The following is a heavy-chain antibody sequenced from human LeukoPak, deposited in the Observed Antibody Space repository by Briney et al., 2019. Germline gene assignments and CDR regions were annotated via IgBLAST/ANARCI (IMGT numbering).Heavy chain of an antibody. Sequence: GGSLRLSCAASGFTFSSYAMSWVRQAPGKGLEWVSAISGSGGSTYYADSVKGRFTISRDNPKNTLYLQMNSLRAEDTAVYYCAKDPVWFGELSLDVWGKGTTVTVSS. V-gene: IGHV3-23*01. CDR3: AKDPVWFGELSLDV. J-gene: IGHJ6*04. CDR1: GFTFSSYA. D-gene: IGHD3-10*01. CDR2: ISGSGGST.